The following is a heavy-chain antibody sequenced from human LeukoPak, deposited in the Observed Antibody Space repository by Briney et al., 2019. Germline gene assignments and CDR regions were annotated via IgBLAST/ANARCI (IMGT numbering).Heavy chain of an antibody. D-gene: IGHD3-9*01. J-gene: IGHJ4*02. V-gene: IGHV4-4*07. CDR1: GVSISSFY. Sequence: PSETLSLTCTVLGVSISSFYWSWIRQPAGKGLQWIGRIYTSGSTNYSPSLRSRVTMSVDTSKNQFSLKLNSVTAADTAVYFCARGPDWPIDSWGQGTLVTVSS. CDR2: IYTSGST. CDR3: ARGPDWPIDS.